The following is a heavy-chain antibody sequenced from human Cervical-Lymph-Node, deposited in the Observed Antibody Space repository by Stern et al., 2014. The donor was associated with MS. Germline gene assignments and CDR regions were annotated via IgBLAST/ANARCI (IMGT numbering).Heavy chain of an antibody. CDR1: GGNFGSYG. J-gene: IGHJ6*02. D-gene: IGHD2-2*01. CDR2: IIPVDGRT. Sequence: VQLVESGAEVKKPGSSVKVSCQASGGNFGSYGVSWVRQAPGQGLHWMGRIIPVDGRTSYEQKLQGRVTISADRSTGTVFIELTSLRSDDTAVYYCAREYQLPHHYYFGMDVWGQGTTVTVSS. CDR3: AREYQLPHHYYFGMDV. V-gene: IGHV1-69*09.